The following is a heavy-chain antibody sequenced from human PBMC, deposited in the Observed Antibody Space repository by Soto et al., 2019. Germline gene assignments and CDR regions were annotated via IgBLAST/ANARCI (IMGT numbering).Heavy chain of an antibody. D-gene: IGHD3-22*01. CDR3: ARGDDSSGEPYFDY. V-gene: IGHV4-59*01. CDR2: IYYSGST. Sequence: XEALSVTCTVAGGSISSYYWSWIRQPPGKGLEWIGYIYYSGSTNYNPSLKSRVTISVDTSKNQFSLKLSSVTAADTAVYYCARGDDSSGEPYFDYWGQESLVT. J-gene: IGHJ4*02. CDR1: GGSISSYY.